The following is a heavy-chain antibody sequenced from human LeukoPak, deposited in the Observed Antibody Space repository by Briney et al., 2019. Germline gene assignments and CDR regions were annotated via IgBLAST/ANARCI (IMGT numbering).Heavy chain of an antibody. D-gene: IGHD4/OR15-4a*01. CDR2: ISSSSDYI. V-gene: IGHV3-21*01. J-gene: IGHJ5*02. CDR3: VRIPNSANFPNWFDP. Sequence: GGSLRLSCAASGFTFSSSTMNWVRRAPGKGLEWVSSISSSSDYIYYADSVKGRFTISRDNARNSLYLQMNSLRAEDTAVYYCVRIPNSANFPNWFDPWGQGTLVTVSS. CDR1: GFTFSSST.